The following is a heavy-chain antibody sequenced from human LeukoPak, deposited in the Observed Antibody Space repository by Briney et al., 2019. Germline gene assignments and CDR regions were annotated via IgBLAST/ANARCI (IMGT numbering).Heavy chain of an antibody. D-gene: IGHD2/OR15-2a*01. CDR3: ANSISMDFEY. CDR1: GGSVSTYY. V-gene: IGHV4-4*07. CDR2: IYNGENT. J-gene: IGHJ4*02. Sequence: SETLSLTCTVSGGSVSTYYWNWIRQPAGKGLEWIGRIYNGENTNYNPSLGSRVTISIDRSKNQFSLKLTSVTAADTAVYYCANSISMDFEYWGQGTLVTVSS.